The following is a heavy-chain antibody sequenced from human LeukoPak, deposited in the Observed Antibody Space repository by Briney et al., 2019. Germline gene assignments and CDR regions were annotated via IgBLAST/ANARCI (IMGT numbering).Heavy chain of an antibody. J-gene: IGHJ4*02. D-gene: IGHD4-23*01. CDR3: ARGWLAETMVVTPYNY. CDR2: ISAYNGNT. V-gene: IGHV1-18*01. CDR1: GYTFTSYG. Sequence: ASVKVSCKASGYTFTSYGISWVRQAPGQGLEWMGWISAYNGNTNYAQKFQGRVTITADESTSTAHMVLSSLRSEDTAVYYCARGWLAETMVVTPYNYWGQGTLATVSS.